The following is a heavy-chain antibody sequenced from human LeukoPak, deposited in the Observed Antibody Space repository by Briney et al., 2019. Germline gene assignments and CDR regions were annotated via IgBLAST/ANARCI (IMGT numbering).Heavy chain of an antibody. J-gene: IGHJ4*02. CDR1: GFTFSSYG. Sequence: GRSLRLSCATSGFTFSSYGMHWVRQAPGKGLEWVAVIWYDGSNKYYADSVKGRFTISRDNSKNTLYLQMNSLRAEDTAVYYCARGGGSIAFDYWGRGTLVTVS. CDR3: ARGGGSIAFDY. D-gene: IGHD2-15*01. V-gene: IGHV3-33*01. CDR2: IWYDGSNK.